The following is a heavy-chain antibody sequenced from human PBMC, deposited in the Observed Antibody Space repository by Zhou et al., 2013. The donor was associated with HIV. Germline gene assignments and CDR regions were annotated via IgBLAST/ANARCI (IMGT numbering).Heavy chain of an antibody. Sequence: QVQLVQSGPEVKKPGASVKVSCKASGNTFSYYYIHCVRQAPGQGLEWMGWVNPDGDRRYSQKFQGRVTMTTDTSISTAYMELRGLRFDDTAIYYCASAPTRYQLLIDNWGQGSLVTVSS. CDR1: GNTFSYYY. J-gene: IGHJ4*02. V-gene: IGHV1-2*02. D-gene: IGHD1-26*01. CDR3: ASAPTRYQLLIDN. CDR2: VNPDGDR.